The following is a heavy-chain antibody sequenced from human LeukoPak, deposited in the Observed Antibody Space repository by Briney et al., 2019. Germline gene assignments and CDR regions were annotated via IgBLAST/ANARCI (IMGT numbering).Heavy chain of an antibody. J-gene: IGHJ4*02. CDR1: GGSISSGSYY. CDR3: ATIAAAGTEYFDY. V-gene: IGHV4-61*02. Sequence: SHTLSLTCTVSGGSISSGSYYWSWIRQPAGKGLEWIGRNYTSGSTNYNPSLKSRVTISVDTSNNQISLKLSSVTAADTAVYYCATIAAAGTEYFDYWGQGSRATVSS. D-gene: IGHD6-13*01. CDR2: NYTSGST.